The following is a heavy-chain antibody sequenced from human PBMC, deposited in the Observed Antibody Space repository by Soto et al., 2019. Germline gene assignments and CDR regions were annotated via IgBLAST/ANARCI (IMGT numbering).Heavy chain of an antibody. CDR1: GYTLTELS. CDR3: ATVQDYYYSSGYSQFPRQ. CDR2: FDPEDGET. J-gene: IGHJ4*02. D-gene: IGHD3-22*01. V-gene: IGHV1-24*01. Sequence: ASVKVSCKVSGYTLTELSMHWVRQAPGKGLEWKGGFDPEDGETIYAQKFQGRVTMTEDTSTDTAYMELSSLRSEDTAVYYCATVQDYYYSSGYSQFPRQWGQGTLVTVSS.